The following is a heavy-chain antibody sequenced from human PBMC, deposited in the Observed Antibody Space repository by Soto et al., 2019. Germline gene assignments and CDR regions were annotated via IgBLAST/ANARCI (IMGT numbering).Heavy chain of an antibody. Sequence: QVQLVQSGAEVKKPGASVKVSCKASGYTFTSYYMHWVRQAPGQGLEWMGIINPSGGSTSYAQKSQGRVTMAGGTSTSTVYMQLSSLRSEDTAVYYCARDRVVTAIPRYYFDYWGQGTLVVVS. V-gene: IGHV1-46*01. CDR1: GYTFTSYY. J-gene: IGHJ4*02. D-gene: IGHD2-21*02. CDR2: INPSGGST. CDR3: ARDRVVTAIPRYYFDY.